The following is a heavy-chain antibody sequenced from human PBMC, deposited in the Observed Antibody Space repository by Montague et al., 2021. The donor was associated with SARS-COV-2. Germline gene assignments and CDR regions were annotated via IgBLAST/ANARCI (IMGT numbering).Heavy chain of an antibody. V-gene: IGHV3-30-3*01. CDR3: ARVPGSGSYYGAFDI. CDR1: GFTFSSYT. Sequence: SLRLSCAASGFTFSSYTMHWVRQAPGKGLEWVSVISCDRSNKYYADSVKGRFTISRDNSKNTLYLQMNSLRAEDTAVYYCARVPGSGSYYGAFDIWGQGTMVTGSS. J-gene: IGHJ3*02. CDR2: ISCDRSNK. D-gene: IGHD1-26*01.